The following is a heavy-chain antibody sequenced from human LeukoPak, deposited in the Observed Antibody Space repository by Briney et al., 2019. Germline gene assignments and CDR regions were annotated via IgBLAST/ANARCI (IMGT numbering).Heavy chain of an antibody. V-gene: IGHV3-30*02. CDR3: ARERAVALDY. J-gene: IGHJ4*02. CDR2: IRYDGSNE. CDR1: GFTFSSYG. D-gene: IGHD6-19*01. Sequence: GGSLRLSCAASGFTFSSYGMHWVRQAPGKGLEWVSFIRYDGSNEYYADSVRGRFTISRDNAKNSLYLQMNSLRAEDTVVYYCARERAVALDYWGQGTLVTVSS.